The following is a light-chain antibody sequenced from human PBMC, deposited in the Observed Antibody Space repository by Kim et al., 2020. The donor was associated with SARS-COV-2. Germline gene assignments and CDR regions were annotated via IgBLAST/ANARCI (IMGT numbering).Light chain of an antibody. J-gene: IGKJ2*01. CDR2: DAS. Sequence: SASVGDRVTITCRASQSMSSWLAWYQQKPGEAPKVLIYDASSLQSGLPSRFSGGGSGTEFTLSISSLQPDDFATYYCQQYNTYPYTFGQGTKLEI. CDR3: QQYNTYPYT. CDR1: QSMSSW. V-gene: IGKV1-5*01.